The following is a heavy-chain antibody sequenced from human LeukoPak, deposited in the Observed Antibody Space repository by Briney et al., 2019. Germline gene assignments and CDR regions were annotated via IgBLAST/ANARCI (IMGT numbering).Heavy chain of an antibody. J-gene: IGHJ4*02. Sequence: PSETLSLTCAVYGGSFSGYYWSWIRQPPGKGLEWIGEINHSGSTNYNPSLKSRVTISVDTSKTQFSLKLSSVTAADTAVYYCASPRAERSTWYAVDYWGQGTLVTVSA. CDR1: GGSFSGYY. CDR2: INHSGST. CDR3: ASPRAERSTWYAVDY. V-gene: IGHV4-34*01. D-gene: IGHD6-13*01.